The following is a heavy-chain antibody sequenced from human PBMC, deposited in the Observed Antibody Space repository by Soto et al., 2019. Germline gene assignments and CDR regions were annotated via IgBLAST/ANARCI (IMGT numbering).Heavy chain of an antibody. CDR2: IYHTGST. V-gene: IGHV4-4*02. Sequence: SETLSLTCAVSGVSISSSNWWGWVRQPPGRGLEWIGEIYHTGSTNYNPSLKSRVTISVDTSKNQFSLRLTSVTAADTAVYYCAGERAQGYGMDVWGQGTTVTAP. CDR1: GVSISSSNW. CDR3: AGERAQGYGMDV. J-gene: IGHJ6*02.